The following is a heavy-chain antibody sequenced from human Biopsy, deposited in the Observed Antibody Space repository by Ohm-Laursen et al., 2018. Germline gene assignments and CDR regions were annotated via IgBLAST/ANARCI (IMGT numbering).Heavy chain of an antibody. CDR1: GYTFNAYY. CDR3: AKPSGGVSTIGFDP. CDR2: INPATGET. D-gene: IGHD3-16*01. Sequence: ASVKVSCNASGYTFNAYYIHWMRQAPGQGLEWMGWINPATGETRYAQRFQGRVTMTRDTSVATAYMQLSSLTSDDTALYYCAKPSGGVSTIGFDPWGQGTQVIVSS. J-gene: IGHJ5*02. V-gene: IGHV1-2*02.